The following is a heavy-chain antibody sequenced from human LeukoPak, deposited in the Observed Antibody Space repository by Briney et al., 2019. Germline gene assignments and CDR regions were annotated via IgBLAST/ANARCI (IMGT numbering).Heavy chain of an antibody. V-gene: IGHV4-31*03. CDR3: ARAAPGQDKTLRHFDY. CDR1: GGSISSGGYY. CDR2: IYYSGST. J-gene: IGHJ4*02. D-gene: IGHD4-17*01. Sequence: SQTLSLTCTVSGGSISSGGYYWSWIRQHPGKGLEWIGYIYYSGSTYYNPSLKSRVTISVDTSKNQFSLKLSSVTAADTAVYYCARAAPGQDKTLRHFDYWGQGTLVTVSS.